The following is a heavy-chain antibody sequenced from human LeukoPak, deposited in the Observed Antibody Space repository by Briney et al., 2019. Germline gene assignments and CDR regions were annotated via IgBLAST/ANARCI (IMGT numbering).Heavy chain of an antibody. D-gene: IGHD4-23*01. CDR1: GGSISSGGYS. J-gene: IGHJ4*02. V-gene: IGHV4-30-2*01. CDR2: IYHSGST. Sequence: PSQTLSLTCAVSGGSISSGGYSWGWIRQPPGKGLEWIGYIYHSGSTYYNPSLKSRVTISVDRSKNQFSLKLSSVTAADTAVYYCATPGDDYGGNSALIYWGQGTLVTVSS. CDR3: ATPGDDYGGNSALIY.